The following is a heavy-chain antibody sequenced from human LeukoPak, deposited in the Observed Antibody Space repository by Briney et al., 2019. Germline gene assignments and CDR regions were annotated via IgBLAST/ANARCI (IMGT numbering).Heavy chain of an antibody. CDR3: ARGYSSSWYDLYYFDY. J-gene: IGHJ4*02. D-gene: IGHD6-13*01. CDR1: GFTFSNYN. V-gene: IGHV3-21*01. CDR2: ISSRGSYI. Sequence: GGFLRLSCAASGFTFSNYNINWVRQAPGKGLEWVSSISSRGSYIYYADSVKGRFAISADNAMNSLYLQMNSLRAEDTAVYYCARGYSSSWYDLYYFDYWGQGTLVTVSS.